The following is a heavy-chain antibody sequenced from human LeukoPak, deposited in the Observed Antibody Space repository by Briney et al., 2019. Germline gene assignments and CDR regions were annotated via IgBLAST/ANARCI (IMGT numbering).Heavy chain of an antibody. CDR1: GFTFSSYA. CDR2: ISGSGGST. CDR3: AKDLLTYYYDSSGYYLGGLFDY. V-gene: IGHV3-23*01. Sequence: GGSLRLSCAASGFTFSSYAMSWVRQAPGKGLEWVSAISGSGGSTYYADSVKGRFTIARDNSKNTLYLQMNSLRAEDTAVYYCAKDLLTYYYDSSGYYLGGLFDYWGQGTLVTVSP. D-gene: IGHD3-22*01. J-gene: IGHJ4*02.